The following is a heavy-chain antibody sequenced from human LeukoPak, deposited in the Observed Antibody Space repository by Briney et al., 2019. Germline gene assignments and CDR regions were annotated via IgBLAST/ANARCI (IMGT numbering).Heavy chain of an antibody. CDR3: ARFWGSYVNWFDP. V-gene: IGHV4-30-2*01. J-gene: IGHJ5*02. CDR1: GDSITGGGYS. CDR2: IYQSGST. Sequence: SETLSLTCAVSGDSITGGGYSWSWIRQPPGKGLEWTGYIYQSGSTDYNPSLKSRVTISMDRSKNQFSLKLNSVTAADAAVYYCARFWGSYVNWFDPWGQGTLVTVSS. D-gene: IGHD3-16*01.